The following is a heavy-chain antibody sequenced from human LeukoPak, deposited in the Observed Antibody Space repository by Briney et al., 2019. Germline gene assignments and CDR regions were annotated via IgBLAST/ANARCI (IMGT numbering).Heavy chain of an antibody. J-gene: IGHJ4*02. D-gene: IGHD3-22*01. CDR1: GYTFTSYG. Sequence: AASVKVSCKASGYTFTSYGISWVRQAPGQGLEWMGWISAYNGNTNYAQKLQGRVTMTTDTSTSTAYMELRSLRSDDTAVYYCARDRITMIVVALADYWGQGTLVTVSS. CDR3: ARDRITMIVVALADY. V-gene: IGHV1-18*01. CDR2: ISAYNGNT.